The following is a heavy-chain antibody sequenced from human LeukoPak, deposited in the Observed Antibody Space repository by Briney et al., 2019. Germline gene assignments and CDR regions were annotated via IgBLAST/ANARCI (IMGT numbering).Heavy chain of an antibody. J-gene: IGHJ4*02. CDR3: ARDLAAAGSQYFDY. CDR2: IYTSGST. V-gene: IGHV4-4*07. D-gene: IGHD6-13*01. Sequence: SETLSLTCTVSGGSISSYYWSWIRQPAGKGLEWIGRIYTSGSTNYNPSLKSRVTMSVDTSKNQFSLKLSSVTAADTAVYCCARDLAAAGSQYFDYWGQGTLVTVSS. CDR1: GGSISSYY.